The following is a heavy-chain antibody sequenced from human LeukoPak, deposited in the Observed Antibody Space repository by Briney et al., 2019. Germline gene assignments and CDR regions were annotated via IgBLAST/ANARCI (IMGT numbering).Heavy chain of an antibody. J-gene: IGHJ4*02. CDR2: IYYTGST. CDR1: GGSFGTYY. CDR3: ARASLDYGDYPYYFDY. V-gene: IGHV4-59*06. D-gene: IGHD4-17*01. Sequence: PSETLSLTCTVSGGSFGTYYWSWIRQPPGKGLEWIGYIYYTGSTYYNPSLKSRVTISVDTSKHQFSLKLSSVTAADTAVYYCARASLDYGDYPYYFDYWGQGTLVTVSS.